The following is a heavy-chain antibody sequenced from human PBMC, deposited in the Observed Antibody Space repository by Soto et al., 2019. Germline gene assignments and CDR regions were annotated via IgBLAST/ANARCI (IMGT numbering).Heavy chain of an antibody. V-gene: IGHV4-59*02. CDR2: IYNGGTT. Sequence: SGSLSLTCTVSGGSVSSYDWSWVRQPPGKRPEWIAYIYNGGTTNYNPSLKSRLTISLDTSKNQFSLKLSSVTAADTAVYFCARGGPSSKWLDPWGQGIQVTVSS. CDR3: ARGGPSSKWLDP. J-gene: IGHJ5*02. CDR1: GGSVSSYD.